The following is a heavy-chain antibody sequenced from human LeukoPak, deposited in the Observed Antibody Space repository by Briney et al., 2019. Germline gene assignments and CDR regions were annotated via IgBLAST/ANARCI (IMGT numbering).Heavy chain of an antibody. D-gene: IGHD5-24*01. Sequence: SVKVSCKASGGTFSSYAISWVRQALGQGLEWMGRIIPILGIANYAQKFQGRVTITADKSTSTAYMELSSLRSEDTAVYYCARDGDGYNYDYWGQGTLVTVSS. V-gene: IGHV1-69*04. CDR2: IIPILGIA. CDR1: GGTFSSYA. J-gene: IGHJ4*02. CDR3: ARDGDGYNYDY.